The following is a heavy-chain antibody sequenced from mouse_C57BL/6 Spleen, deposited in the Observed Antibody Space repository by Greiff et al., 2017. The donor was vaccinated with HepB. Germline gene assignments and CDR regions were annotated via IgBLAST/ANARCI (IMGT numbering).Heavy chain of an antibody. CDR1: GYTFTDYN. CDR2: INPNNGGT. V-gene: IGHV1-22*01. CDR3: AIYYDYDGGFDY. J-gene: IGHJ2*01. D-gene: IGHD2-4*01. Sequence: EVQVVESGPELVKPGASVKMSCKASGYTFTDYNMHWVKQSHGKSLEWIGYINPNNGGTSYNQKFKGKATLTVNKSSSTAYMELRSLTSEDSAVYYCAIYYDYDGGFDYWGQGTTLTVSS.